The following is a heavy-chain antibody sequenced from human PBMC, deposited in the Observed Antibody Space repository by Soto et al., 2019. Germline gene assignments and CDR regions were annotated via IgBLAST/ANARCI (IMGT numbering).Heavy chain of an antibody. J-gene: IGHJ4*02. CDR1: GYSISSGYY. Sequence: ENLSLTCAVSGYSISSGYYWGWIRQPPGKGLEWIGSIYHSGSTYYNPSLKSRVTISVDTSKNQFSLKLSSVTAADTAVYYCARDGTGYWGQGTLVTVSS. V-gene: IGHV4-38-2*02. D-gene: IGHD1-1*01. CDR3: ARDGTGY. CDR2: IYHSGST.